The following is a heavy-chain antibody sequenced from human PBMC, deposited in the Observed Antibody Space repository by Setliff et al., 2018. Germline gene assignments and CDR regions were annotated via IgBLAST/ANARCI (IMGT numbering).Heavy chain of an antibody. D-gene: IGHD3-10*01. CDR1: GGSFSGYY. J-gene: IGHJ6*02. Sequence: SETLSLTCAVYGGSFSGYYWGWIRQPPGKGLEWIGSIYHSGSTYYNPSLKSRVTISVDTSKNQFSLKLSSVTAADTAVYYCAREGEIWFGELLPWGMDVWGQGTTVTVSS. CDR3: AREGEIWFGELLPWGMDV. CDR2: IYHSGST. V-gene: IGHV4-38-2*02.